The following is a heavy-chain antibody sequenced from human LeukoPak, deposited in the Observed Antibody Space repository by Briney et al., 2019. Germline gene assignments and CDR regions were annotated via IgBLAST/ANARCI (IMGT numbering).Heavy chain of an antibody. CDR3: ARAPADIVVVPAAPFDY. CDR1: GGSISSGSYY. V-gene: IGHV4-61*02. CDR2: IYTSGST. Sequence: PSETLSLTCTVSGGSISSGSYYWSWTRQPAGKGLEWIGRIYTSGSTNYNPSLKSRVTISVDTSKNQFSLKLSSVTAADTAVYYCARAPADIVVVPAAPFDYWGQGTLVTVSS. J-gene: IGHJ4*02. D-gene: IGHD2-2*01.